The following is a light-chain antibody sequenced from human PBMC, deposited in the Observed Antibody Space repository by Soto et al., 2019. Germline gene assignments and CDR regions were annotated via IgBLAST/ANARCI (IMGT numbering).Light chain of an antibody. J-gene: IGKJ5*01. CDR2: GAS. CDR3: QQYNNWPIT. Sequence: EIVMTQSPATLSVSPGERATLSCRASQSVSSNLAWYQQKPGQAPRLLIYGASTRATGIPDRFSGSGSGTEFTLTISSLQSEDFAVYYCQQYNNWPITFGQGTLLEMK. V-gene: IGKV3-15*01. CDR1: QSVSSN.